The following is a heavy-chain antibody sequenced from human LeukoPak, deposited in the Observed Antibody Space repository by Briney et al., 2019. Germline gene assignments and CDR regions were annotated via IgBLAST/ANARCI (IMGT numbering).Heavy chain of an antibody. J-gene: IGHJ5*02. Sequence: PSETLSLTCTVSGGSISSGSYYWSWIRQPAGKGLEWIGRIYTSGSTNYNPSLKSRVTISVDTSKNQFSLKLSSVTAADTAVYYCARDWEGVVAPWGQGTLVTVSS. CDR3: ARDWEGVVAP. D-gene: IGHD3-22*01. V-gene: IGHV4-61*02. CDR2: IYTSGST. CDR1: GGSISSGSYY.